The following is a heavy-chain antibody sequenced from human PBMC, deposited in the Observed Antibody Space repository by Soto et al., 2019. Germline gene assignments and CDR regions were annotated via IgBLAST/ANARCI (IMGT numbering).Heavy chain of an antibody. D-gene: IGHD2-2*01. CDR2: FDPEDGET. CDR3: ATQCSGVYCSSTRPSGGFDP. J-gene: IGHJ5*02. CDR1: GYTLTELS. Sequence: QVQLVQSGAEVKKPGASVKVSCKVSGYTLTELSMHWVRQAPGKGLEGMGGFDPEDGETTYAQKFQCRVTMTEDTSTDPAYMELSSVRSEDTAVYYCATQCSGVYCSSTRPSGGFDPWGQGTLVTVSS. V-gene: IGHV1-24*01.